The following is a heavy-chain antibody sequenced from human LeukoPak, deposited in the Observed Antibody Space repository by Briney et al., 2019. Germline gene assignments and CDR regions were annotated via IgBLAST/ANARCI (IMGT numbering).Heavy chain of an antibody. V-gene: IGHV1-24*01. CDR2: FDPEDGET. CDR3: ATLSVRAASNWFDP. Sequence: GRSLRLSCAASGFTFSSYGMHWVRQAPGKGLEWMGGFDPEDGETIYAQKFQGRVTMTEDTSTDTAYMELSSLRSEDTAVYYCATLSVRAASNWFDPWGQGTLVTVSS. D-gene: IGHD3-10*02. J-gene: IGHJ5*02. CDR1: GFTFSSYG.